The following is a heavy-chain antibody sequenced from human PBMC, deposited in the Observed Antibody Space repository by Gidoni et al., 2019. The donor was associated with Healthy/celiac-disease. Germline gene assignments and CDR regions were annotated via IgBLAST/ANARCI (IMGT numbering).Heavy chain of an antibody. CDR2: ISCDGSNK. V-gene: IGHV3-30*18. CDR3: AKSADTAMVLYYGMDV. CDR1: GLTFSSYG. J-gene: IGHJ6*02. D-gene: IGHD5-18*01. Sequence: QVQLVESGGGVAQPGRSLRLSCAASGLTFSSYGMHWVRQAPGKWLAGVTVISCDGSNKYYADSVKGRFTISRDNSKNTLYLQMNSLRAEETAVYYCAKSADTAMVLYYGMDVWGQGTTVTVSS.